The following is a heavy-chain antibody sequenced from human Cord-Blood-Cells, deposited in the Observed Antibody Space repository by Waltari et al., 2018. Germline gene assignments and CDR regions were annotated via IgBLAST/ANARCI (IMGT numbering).Heavy chain of an antibody. CDR3: ASPMTTSYYFDY. J-gene: IGHJ4*02. Sequence: QVQLVQSGAEVKKPGSSVKVSCKASRGTFSSYAISWVGQAPGQGLEWMGGISPIFGTANYAQKFQGRVTITADESTSTAYMELSSLRSEDTAVYYCASPMTTSYYFDYWGQGTLVTVSS. D-gene: IGHD4-17*01. CDR1: RGTFSSYA. CDR2: ISPIFGTA. V-gene: IGHV1-69*01.